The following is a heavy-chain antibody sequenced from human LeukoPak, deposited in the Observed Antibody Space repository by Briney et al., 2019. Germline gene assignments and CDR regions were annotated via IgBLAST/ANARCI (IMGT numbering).Heavy chain of an antibody. CDR1: GGSISSSSYY. D-gene: IGHD1-26*01. V-gene: IGHV4-39*01. Sequence: SETLSLTCTVSGGSISSSSYYWGWIRQPPGKGLEWIGSIYYSGSTYYNPSLKSRDTISVDTSKNQFSLKLSSVTAADTAVYYCARGPDSGSYGYWGQGTLVTVSS. J-gene: IGHJ4*02. CDR2: IYYSGST. CDR3: ARGPDSGSYGY.